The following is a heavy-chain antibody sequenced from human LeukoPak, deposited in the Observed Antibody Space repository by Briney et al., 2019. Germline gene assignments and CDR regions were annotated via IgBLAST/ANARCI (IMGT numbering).Heavy chain of an antibody. D-gene: IGHD3-9*01. V-gene: IGHV3-53*01. Sequence: GGSLRLSCAASGFTVDSNYLSWVRQAPGKGLEWVSTIYTGGNTYYADSVKGRFTISRDNSKNTLYLQMNSLRAEDTAVYYCARSLRYFDWLSPGYGMDVWGQGTMVTVSS. CDR1: GFTVDSNY. CDR3: ARSLRYFDWLSPGYGMDV. J-gene: IGHJ6*02. CDR2: IYTGGNT.